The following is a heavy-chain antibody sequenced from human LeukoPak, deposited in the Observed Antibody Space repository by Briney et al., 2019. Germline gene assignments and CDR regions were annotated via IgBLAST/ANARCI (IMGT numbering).Heavy chain of an antibody. CDR1: GFTFSSYA. CDR2: ISYDGSNK. J-gene: IGHJ4*02. Sequence: GGSLRLSCAASGFTFSSYAMHWVRQAPGKGLEWVAVISYDGSNKYYADSVKGRFTISRDNTKNTLHLQMDSLRAEDTAVYYCARRGYGDYAPFDYWGQGTLVTVST. V-gene: IGHV3-30*14. CDR3: ARRGYGDYAPFDY. D-gene: IGHD4-17*01.